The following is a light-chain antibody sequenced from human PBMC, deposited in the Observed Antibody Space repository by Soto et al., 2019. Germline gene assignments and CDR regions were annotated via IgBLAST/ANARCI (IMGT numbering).Light chain of an antibody. V-gene: IGLV2-14*03. CDR3: SSYTSSTLV. CDR1: SSDVGAYNY. Sequence: QSALTQPASVSGSPGQSITISCTGTSSDVGAYNYVSWYQQHPGTAPKLMIYDVSNRPSGISNRFSGSKSGNTASLTISGLQAEDEADYYCSSYTSSTLVFDGGTKLTVL. J-gene: IGLJ2*01. CDR2: DVS.